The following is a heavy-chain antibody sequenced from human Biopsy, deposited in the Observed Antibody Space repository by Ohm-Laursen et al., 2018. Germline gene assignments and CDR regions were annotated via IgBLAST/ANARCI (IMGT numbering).Heavy chain of an antibody. CDR3: ATKLTGYFHH. Sequence: VKISCKAPEGTFSNYGVNWVRQAPGQGLEWLGGNIPILGTGNYAHQFQDRVTVVADTSTSTATMELRSLRSDDTAVYYCATKLTGYFHHWGQGTLVSVSS. CDR1: EGTFSNYG. CDR2: NIPILGTG. D-gene: IGHD3-9*01. V-gene: IGHV1-69*13. J-gene: IGHJ1*01.